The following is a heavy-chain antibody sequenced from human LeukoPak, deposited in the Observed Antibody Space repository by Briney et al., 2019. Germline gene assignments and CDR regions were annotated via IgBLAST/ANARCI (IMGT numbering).Heavy chain of an antibody. CDR1: GFTFSSYS. Sequence: GGSLRLSCAASGFTFSSYSMNWVPQAPGKGLEGISYISSSSSAIYYADSVKGRFTISRDNAKNSLYLQMNSLRDEDTAVYYCVRDRFYSFDYWGQGTLVTVSS. CDR2: ISSSSSAI. CDR3: VRDRFYSFDY. J-gene: IGHJ4*02. V-gene: IGHV3-48*02.